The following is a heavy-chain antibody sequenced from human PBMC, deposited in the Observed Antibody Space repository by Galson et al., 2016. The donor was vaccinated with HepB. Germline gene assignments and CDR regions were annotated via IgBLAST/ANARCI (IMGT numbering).Heavy chain of an antibody. D-gene: IGHD1-1*01. CDR1: GFIFGDHY. CDR2: SRNKARSYTT. J-gene: IGHJ4*02. CDR3: VKFDPRDWRDS. Sequence: SLRLSCAASGFIFGDHYIDWVRQAPGKGLEWVGRSRNKARSYTTDYAASVRGRFTLSRDHSKNTLYLQMNRLKIEDTAVYFCVKFDPRDWRDSWGQGTLVTVSS. V-gene: IGHV3-72*01.